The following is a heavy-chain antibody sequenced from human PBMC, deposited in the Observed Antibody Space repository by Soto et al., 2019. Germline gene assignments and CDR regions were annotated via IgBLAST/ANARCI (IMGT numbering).Heavy chain of an antibody. D-gene: IGHD3-22*01. Sequence: QVQLVESGGGVVQPGRSLRLSCAASGFTFSSYGMHWVRQAPGKGLEWVAVISYDGSNKYYADSVKGRFTISRDNSKNTLYLQMNSLRAEDTAVYYCAKASNYYDSSGYLDYWGQGTLVTVFS. CDR1: GFTFSSYG. CDR2: ISYDGSNK. J-gene: IGHJ4*02. CDR3: AKASNYYDSSGYLDY. V-gene: IGHV3-30*18.